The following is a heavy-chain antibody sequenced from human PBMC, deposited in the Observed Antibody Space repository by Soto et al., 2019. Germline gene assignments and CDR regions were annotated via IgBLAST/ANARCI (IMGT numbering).Heavy chain of an antibody. J-gene: IGHJ4*02. V-gene: IGHV3-23*01. CDR3: AKAYFVWSSEQPYYFDY. D-gene: IGHD3-16*01. Sequence: EVQLLDSGGGLVQPGGSLRLSCAASGFTFSNYAMTWVRQGPGKGLEWVSGISGSGGRSYYADSVKGLFTISRDNSKSTLYLQMNSLRAEDTAVYYCAKAYFVWSSEQPYYFDYWGQGTLVTVSS. CDR2: ISGSGGRS. CDR1: GFTFSNYA.